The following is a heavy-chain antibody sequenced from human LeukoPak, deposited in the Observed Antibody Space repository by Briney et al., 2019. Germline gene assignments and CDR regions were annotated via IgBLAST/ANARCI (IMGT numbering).Heavy chain of an antibody. Sequence: SETLSLTCSVSGGSISRSSIYWGWIRQPPGQGLEWIGSISYTGSTYYNPSLKSRVTISVDTSKNQFSLKLSSVTAADTAVYYCARDVGYFDYWGQGTLVTVSS. CDR3: ARDVGYFDY. J-gene: IGHJ4*02. CDR2: ISYTGST. CDR1: GGSISRSSIY. D-gene: IGHD2-15*01. V-gene: IGHV4-39*07.